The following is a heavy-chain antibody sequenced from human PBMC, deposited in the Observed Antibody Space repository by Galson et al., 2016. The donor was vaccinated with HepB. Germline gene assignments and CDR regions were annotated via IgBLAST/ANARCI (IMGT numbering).Heavy chain of an antibody. CDR1: GGSIGSTDYY. D-gene: IGHD6-19*01. V-gene: IGHV4-39*01. CDR2: IFYSGSA. Sequence: SETLSLTCTVSGGSIGSTDYYWGWIRQPPGKGLEWIGSIFYSGSASYNPSLKSRVTISVYTSMTLFSLKLSSVTAADTGVYYCARSFDSTGWYVGSYFDYWGQGTLVTVSS. CDR3: ARSFDSTGWYVGSYFDY. J-gene: IGHJ4*02.